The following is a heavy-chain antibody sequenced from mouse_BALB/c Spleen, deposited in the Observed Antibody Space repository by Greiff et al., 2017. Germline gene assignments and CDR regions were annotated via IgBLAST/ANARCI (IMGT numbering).Heavy chain of an antibody. CDR2: IDPANGNT. Sequence: VQLKESGAELVKPGASVKLSCTASGFNIKDTYMHWVKQRPEQGLEWIGRIDPANGNTKYDPKFQGKATITADTSSNTAYLQLSSLTSEDTAVYYCARDGNYVNFDVWGAGTTVTVSS. D-gene: IGHD2-1*01. CDR3: ARDGNYVNFDV. J-gene: IGHJ1*01. V-gene: IGHV14-3*02. CDR1: GFNIKDTY.